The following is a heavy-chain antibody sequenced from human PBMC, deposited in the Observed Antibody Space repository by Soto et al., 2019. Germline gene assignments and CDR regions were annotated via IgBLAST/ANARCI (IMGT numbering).Heavy chain of an antibody. CDR3: ARDPLTTVTNFRYYYYGMDV. CDR1: GYTFTSYG. J-gene: IGHJ6*02. D-gene: IGHD4-4*01. Sequence: GASVKVSCKASGYTFTSYGISWVRQAPGRGLEWMGWISAYNGNTNYAQKLQGRVTMTTDTSTSTAYMELRSLRSDDTAVYYCARDPLTTVTNFRYYYYGMDVWGQGTTVTVSS. CDR2: ISAYNGNT. V-gene: IGHV1-18*04.